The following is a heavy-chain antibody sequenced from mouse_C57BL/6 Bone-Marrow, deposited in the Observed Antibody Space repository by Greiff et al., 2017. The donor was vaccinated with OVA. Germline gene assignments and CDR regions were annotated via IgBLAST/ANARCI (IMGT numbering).Heavy chain of an antibody. Sequence: VQGVESGAELVRPGASVTLSCKASGYTFTDYEMHWVKQTPVHGLEWIGAIDPETGGTAYNQKFKGKAILTADKSSSTAYMELRSLTSEDSAVYYCTRSYSNYGGFDYWGQGTTLTVSS. CDR2: IDPETGGT. CDR1: GYTFTDYE. CDR3: TRSYSNYGGFDY. J-gene: IGHJ2*01. D-gene: IGHD2-5*01. V-gene: IGHV1-15*01.